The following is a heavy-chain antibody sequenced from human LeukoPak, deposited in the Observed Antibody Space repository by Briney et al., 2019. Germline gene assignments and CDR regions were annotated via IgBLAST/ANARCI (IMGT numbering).Heavy chain of an antibody. D-gene: IGHD6-19*01. CDR3: ARVRGSGWARDAFDI. CDR2: ISYDGSNK. Sequence: GGSLRLPCAASGFTFSSYAMHWVRQAPGKGLEWVAVISYDGSNKYYADSVKGRFTISRDNSKNTLYLQMNSLRAEDTAVYYCARVRGSGWARDAFDIWGQGTMVTVSS. V-gene: IGHV3-30*04. J-gene: IGHJ3*02. CDR1: GFTFSSYA.